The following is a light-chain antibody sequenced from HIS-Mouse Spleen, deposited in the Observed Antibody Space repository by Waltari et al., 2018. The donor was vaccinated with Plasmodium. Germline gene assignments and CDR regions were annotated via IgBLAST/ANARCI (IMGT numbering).Light chain of an antibody. V-gene: IGKV3-15*01. Sequence: EIVMTQSPATLSVSPGERATLSCRASQSVSSNLAWYQQKPGQAPRLLIYGASTRATGIPAMFSGSGSGTEFTLTISSMQSEDFAVYYCQQYKNWPTFGQGTRLEIK. CDR3: QQYKNWPT. J-gene: IGKJ5*01. CDR2: GAS. CDR1: QSVSSN.